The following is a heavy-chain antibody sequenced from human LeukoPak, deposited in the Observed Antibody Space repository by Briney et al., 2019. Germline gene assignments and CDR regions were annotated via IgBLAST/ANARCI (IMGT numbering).Heavy chain of an antibody. J-gene: IGHJ4*02. CDR3: AIFSSMVRGVIVGEGFDY. V-gene: IGHV1-24*01. CDR2: FDPEDGET. D-gene: IGHD3-10*01. CDR1: GYTLTELS. Sequence: ASVKVSCKVSGYTLTELSMHWVRQAPGKGLEWMGGFDPEDGETIYAQKFQGRVTMTEDTSTDTAYMELSSLRSEDTAVYYCAIFSSMVRGVIVGEGFDYWGQGTLVTVSS.